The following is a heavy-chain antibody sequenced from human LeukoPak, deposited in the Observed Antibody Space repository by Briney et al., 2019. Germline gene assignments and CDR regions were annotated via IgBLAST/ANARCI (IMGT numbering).Heavy chain of an antibody. J-gene: IGHJ3*02. V-gene: IGHV3-21*01. CDR3: AGGRSSMIVVDAFDI. CDR1: GFTFSSYS. D-gene: IGHD3-22*01. Sequence: GGSLRLSCAASGFTFSSYSMNWVRQAPGKGLEWVSSISSSSSYIYYADSVKGRFTISRDNAKNSLYLQMNSLRAEDTAVYYCAGGRSSMIVVDAFDIWGQGTMVTVSS. CDR2: ISSSSSYI.